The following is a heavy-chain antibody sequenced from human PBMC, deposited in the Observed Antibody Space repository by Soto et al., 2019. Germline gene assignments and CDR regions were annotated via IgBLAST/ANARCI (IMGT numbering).Heavy chain of an antibody. CDR3: AREAPGVGRFYFDY. V-gene: IGHV4-30-4*01. CDR1: GGSISSGDYY. CDR2: IYYSGST. J-gene: IGHJ4*02. D-gene: IGHD3-10*01. Sequence: PSETLSLTCTVSGGSISSGDYYWSWIRQPPGKGLEWIGYIYYSGSTYYNTSLKSRVTISVDTSKNQFSLKLSSVTAADTAVYYCAREAPGVGRFYFDYWGQGTLVTVSS.